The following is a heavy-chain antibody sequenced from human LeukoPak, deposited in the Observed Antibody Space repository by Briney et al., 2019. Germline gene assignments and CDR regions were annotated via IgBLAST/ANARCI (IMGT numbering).Heavy chain of an antibody. V-gene: IGHV3-7*01. CDR2: INDDGSEK. Sequence: GGSLRLSCAVSGFTLSSYWMSWVRQAQGKGLEWVANINDDGSEKDYVDSVKGRFTISRDNAKNSLYLQMNSLRAEDTAVYYCARDIAPAGLFFDYWGQGTLVTVSS. J-gene: IGHJ4*02. CDR3: ARDIAPAGLFFDY. CDR1: GFTLSSYW. D-gene: IGHD6-13*01.